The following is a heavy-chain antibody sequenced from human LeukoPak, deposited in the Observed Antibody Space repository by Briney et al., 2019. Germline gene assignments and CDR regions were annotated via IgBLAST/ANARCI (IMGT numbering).Heavy chain of an antibody. CDR2: INHSGST. D-gene: IGHD3-22*01. J-gene: IGHJ4*02. CDR1: GGSFSGYY. CDR3: ARHSLNYYDSSGYYYFDY. V-gene: IGHV4-34*01. Sequence: SETLSLTCAVSGGSFSGYYWSWIRQPPGKGLEWIGEINHSGSTNYNPSLKSRVTISVDTSKNQFSLKLSSVTAADTAVYYCARHSLNYYDSSGYYYFDYWGQGTLVTVSS.